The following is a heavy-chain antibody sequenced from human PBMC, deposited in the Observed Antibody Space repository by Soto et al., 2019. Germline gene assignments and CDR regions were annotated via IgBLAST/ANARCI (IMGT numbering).Heavy chain of an antibody. CDR2: INAGNGNT. D-gene: IGHD6-13*01. Sequence: GASVKVSCKASGYTFTSYAMDWVRQAPGQRLEWMGWINAGNGNTKYSQKFQGRVTITRDTSASTAYMELSSLRSEDTAVYYRARDGSSMAAAGPFDYWGKETLVTASS. J-gene: IGHJ4*02. CDR1: GYTFTSYA. V-gene: IGHV1-3*01. CDR3: ARDGSSMAAAGPFDY.